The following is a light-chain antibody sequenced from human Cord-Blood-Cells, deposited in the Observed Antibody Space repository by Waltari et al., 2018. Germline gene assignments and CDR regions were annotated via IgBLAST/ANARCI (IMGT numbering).Light chain of an antibody. Sequence: ELVMTQSPATLSVSPRERATLSCRASQGVSSNLAWYQQTPGQAPRLLIYGASTRATGIPARLSGSGSGKEFTLTISRLQSEDFAVYYCQRYNNWLTFGQGTKVEIK. CDR3: QRYNNWLT. CDR2: GAS. J-gene: IGKJ1*01. V-gene: IGKV3-15*01. CDR1: QGVSSN.